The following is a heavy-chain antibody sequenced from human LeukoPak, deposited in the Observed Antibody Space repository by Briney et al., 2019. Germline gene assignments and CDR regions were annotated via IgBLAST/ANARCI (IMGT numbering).Heavy chain of an antibody. Sequence: SGPTLVKPTQTLTLTCTFSGFSLSTSGVGVGWIRQPPGKALEWLALIYWNDDKRYSPSLKSRVTITKDTSKNQVVLTMTNMDPVDTATYYCAHRRREGTVTTGFDCWGQGTLVTVSS. CDR1: GFSLSTSGVG. CDR2: IYWNDDK. D-gene: IGHD4-17*01. V-gene: IGHV2-5*01. CDR3: AHRRREGTVTTGFDC. J-gene: IGHJ4*02.